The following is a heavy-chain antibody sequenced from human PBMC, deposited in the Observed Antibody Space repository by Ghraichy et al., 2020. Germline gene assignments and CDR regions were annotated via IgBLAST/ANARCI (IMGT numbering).Heavy chain of an antibody. Sequence: LVKPTETLTLTCTVSGFSLSNARMGVSWIRQPPGKALEWLAHIFSIDEKSYSTSLKSRLTISKDTSKIQVVLTMTNMDPVDTATYYCARIYYYGPSYYFDYWGQGTLVTVSS. J-gene: IGHJ4*02. D-gene: IGHD3-10*01. V-gene: IGHV2-26*01. CDR1: GFSLSNARMG. CDR2: IFSIDEK. CDR3: ARIYYYGPSYYFDY.